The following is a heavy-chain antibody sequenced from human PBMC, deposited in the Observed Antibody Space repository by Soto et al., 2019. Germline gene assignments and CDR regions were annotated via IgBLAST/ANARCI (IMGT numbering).Heavy chain of an antibody. J-gene: IGHJ3*02. Sequence: GGSLRLSCAASGFMFSTYAMNWVRQAPGKGLECVSAISNTGGSTFYAESVRGRFTISRDNSINTLYLQMTSLRTEDTAVYYCAHPRGYGVFDAVDIWGQGTMVTVSS. D-gene: IGHD4-17*01. CDR1: GFMFSTYA. V-gene: IGHV3-23*01. CDR3: AHPRGYGVFDAVDI. CDR2: ISNTGGST.